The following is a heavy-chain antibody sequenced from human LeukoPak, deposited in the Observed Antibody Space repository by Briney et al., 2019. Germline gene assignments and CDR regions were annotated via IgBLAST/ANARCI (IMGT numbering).Heavy chain of an antibody. D-gene: IGHD2-2*01. Sequence: GGSLRLSCAASGFTFSSYSMNWVRQAPGKGLEWVAVISYDGSNKYYADSVKGRFTISRDNSKNTLYLQMNSLRAEDTAVYYCATDIVVVPAAIRKNYYYYYGMDVWGQGTTVTVSS. CDR3: ATDIVVVPAAIRKNYYYYYGMDV. CDR2: ISYDGSNK. CDR1: GFTFSSYS. V-gene: IGHV3-30*03. J-gene: IGHJ6*02.